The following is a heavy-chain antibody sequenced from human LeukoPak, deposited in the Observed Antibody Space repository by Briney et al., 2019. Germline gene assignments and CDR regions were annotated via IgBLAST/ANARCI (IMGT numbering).Heavy chain of an antibody. CDR1: GFTFDDYA. D-gene: IGHD5-12*01. Sequence: GRSLRLSCAASGFTFDDYAMHWVRQAPGKGLEWVSGISWNSGSIGYADSVKGRFTISRDNAKNSLYLQMNSLRAEDTALYYCAKDTGGGYDFRPFDYWGQGTLVTVSS. V-gene: IGHV3-9*01. CDR2: ISWNSGSI. CDR3: AKDTGGGYDFRPFDY. J-gene: IGHJ4*02.